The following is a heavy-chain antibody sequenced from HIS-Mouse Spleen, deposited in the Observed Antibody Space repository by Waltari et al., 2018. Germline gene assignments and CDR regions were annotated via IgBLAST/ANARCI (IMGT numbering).Heavy chain of an antibody. CDR1: GGSISRRSYY. V-gene: IGHV4-39*07. CDR3: AREIPYSSSWYDWYFDL. J-gene: IGHJ2*01. CDR2: IYYSGST. Sequence: QLQLQESGPGLVKPSEPLSLTCTVPGGSISRRSYYWCWIRRPPGKGLEWIGSIYYSGSTYYNPSLKSRVTISVDTSKNQFSLKLSSVTAADTAVYYCAREIPYSSSWYDWYFDLWGRGTLVTVSS. D-gene: IGHD6-13*01.